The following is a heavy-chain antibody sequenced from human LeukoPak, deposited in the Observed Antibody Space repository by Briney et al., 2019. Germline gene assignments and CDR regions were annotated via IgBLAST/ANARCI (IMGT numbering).Heavy chain of an antibody. CDR3: ARDGSYGHDAFGI. Sequence: GGSLRLSCAASGFTFSSYWMSWVRQAPGKGLEWVANIKQDGSEKYYVDSVKGRFTISRDNAKNSLYLQMNSLRAEDTAVYYCARDGSYGHDAFGIWGQGTMVTVSS. V-gene: IGHV3-7*01. CDR1: GFTFSSYW. J-gene: IGHJ3*02. CDR2: IKQDGSEK. D-gene: IGHD5-18*01.